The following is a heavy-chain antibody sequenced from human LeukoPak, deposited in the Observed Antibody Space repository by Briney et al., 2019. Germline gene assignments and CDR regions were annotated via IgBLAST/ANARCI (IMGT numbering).Heavy chain of an antibody. D-gene: IGHD5-18*01. Sequence: GGSLRLSCAASGFTFSSYAMSWVRQAPGKGLEWVSAISGSGGSTYYADSVKGRFTISRDNSKNTLYLQMNSLRAEYTAVYYCAKGLGYSYGYYFDYWGQGTLVTVSS. V-gene: IGHV3-23*01. CDR3: AKGLGYSYGYYFDY. J-gene: IGHJ4*02. CDR1: GFTFSSYA. CDR2: ISGSGGST.